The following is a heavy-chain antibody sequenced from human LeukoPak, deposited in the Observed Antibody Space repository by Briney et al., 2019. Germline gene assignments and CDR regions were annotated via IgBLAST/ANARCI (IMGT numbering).Heavy chain of an antibody. J-gene: IGHJ6*02. CDR3: ARRALGTFGGVIVIPTFARDYGMDV. D-gene: IGHD3-16*02. V-gene: IGHV4-39*01. Sequence: SETLSLTCTLSGGSISSSSYYWGWIRQPPGKGLEWIGSIYYSGSTYYNPSLKSRVTISVDTSKNQFSLKLSSVTAADTAVYYCARRALGTFGGVIVIPTFARDYGMDVWGQGTTVTVSS. CDR2: IYYSGST. CDR1: GGSISSSSYY.